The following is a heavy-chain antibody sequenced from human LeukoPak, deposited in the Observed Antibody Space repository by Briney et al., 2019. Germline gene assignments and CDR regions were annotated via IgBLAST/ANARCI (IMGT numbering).Heavy chain of an antibody. CDR2: ISWNSYSI. CDR3: AKDSSGWPLFDY. CDR1: GFTFDDYV. J-gene: IGHJ4*02. Sequence: PGGSLRLSCAASGFTFDDYVMHWVRQAPGKGLEWVSGISWNSYSIGYADSVKGRFTISRDNAKNSLYLQMNSLRAEDMAFYYCAKDSSGWPLFDYWGQGTLVTVSS. V-gene: IGHV3-9*03. D-gene: IGHD6-19*01.